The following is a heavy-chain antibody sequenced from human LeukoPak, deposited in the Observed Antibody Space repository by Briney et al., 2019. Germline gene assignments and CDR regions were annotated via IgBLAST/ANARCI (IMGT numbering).Heavy chain of an antibody. CDR2: INHGGST. CDR3: ARANSITIFGVVIRTKALDY. Sequence: SETLSLTCAVYGGSFSGYYWSWIRQPPGKGLEWIGEINHGGSTNYNPSLKSRVTISVDTSKNQFSLKLSSVTAADTAVYYCARANSITIFGVVIRTKALDYWGQGTLVTVSS. V-gene: IGHV4-34*01. J-gene: IGHJ4*02. D-gene: IGHD3-3*01. CDR1: GGSFSGYY.